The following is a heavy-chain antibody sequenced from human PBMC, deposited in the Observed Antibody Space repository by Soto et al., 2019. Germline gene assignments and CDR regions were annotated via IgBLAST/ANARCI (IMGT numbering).Heavy chain of an antibody. D-gene: IGHD3-22*01. J-gene: IGHJ4*02. CDR3: ARRGYYDSSGYYYLPPKYYFDY. CDR2: IYYSGST. V-gene: IGHV4-39*01. Sequence: SETLSLTCTVSGGSISSSSYYWGWIRQPPGKGLEWIGSIYYSGSTYYNPSLKSRVTISVDTSKNQFSLKLSSVTAADTVVYYCARRGYYDSSGYYYLPPKYYFDYWGQGTLVTVSS. CDR1: GGSISSSSYY.